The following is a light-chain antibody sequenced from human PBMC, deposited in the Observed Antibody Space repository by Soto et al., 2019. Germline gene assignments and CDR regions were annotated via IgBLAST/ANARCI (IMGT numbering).Light chain of an antibody. CDR2: GAS. CDR1: QSVTYN. Sequence: ETMLTQSPATLSASPGERVTLSCRATQSVTYNLAWYQQNPGQAPRLLIYGASTRATGIPARFSGRGSGTEFTLTVTSLQSEDFAVYYCQQYNDWLWTFGQGTKVEIK. CDR3: QQYNDWLWT. V-gene: IGKV3-15*01. J-gene: IGKJ1*01.